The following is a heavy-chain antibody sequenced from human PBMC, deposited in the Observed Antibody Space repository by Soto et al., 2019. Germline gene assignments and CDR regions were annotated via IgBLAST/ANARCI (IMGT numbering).Heavy chain of an antibody. D-gene: IGHD2-2*01. CDR1: GGSMSDYY. CDR2: IYHSGST. J-gene: IGHJ5*02. V-gene: IGHV4-59*12. Sequence: SETLSLTCTVSGGSMSDYYWSWIRQPPGTALEWIGHIYHSGSTKYNPSLKSRATISVDRSKNQFSLKLSSVTAADTAVYYCARVPTPWGQGTRVTVSS. CDR3: ARVPTP.